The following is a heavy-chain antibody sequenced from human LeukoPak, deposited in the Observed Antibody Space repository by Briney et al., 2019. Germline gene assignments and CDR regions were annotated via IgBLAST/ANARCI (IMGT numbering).Heavy chain of an antibody. CDR3: ARRNTAMVWSHLDY. Sequence: SETESLTCTVSGGSISSSSYYWGWLRQPPGKGLEWIGSIYYSGSTYYNPSLKSRVTISVDTSKNQFSLKLSSVTAADTAVYYCARRNTAMVWSHLDYWGQGTLVTVSS. J-gene: IGHJ4*02. CDR1: GGSISSSSYY. V-gene: IGHV4-39*01. D-gene: IGHD5-18*01. CDR2: IYYSGST.